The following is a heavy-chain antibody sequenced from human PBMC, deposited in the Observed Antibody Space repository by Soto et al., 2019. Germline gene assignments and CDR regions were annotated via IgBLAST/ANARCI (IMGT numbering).Heavy chain of an antibody. D-gene: IGHD6-6*01. J-gene: IGHJ4*02. CDR3: ARVAARPRDYFDY. CDR2: IYHSGST. Sequence: SETLSLTCAVSGGSISSSNWWSWVRQPPGKGLEWIGEIYHSGSTNYNPSLKSRVTISVDKSKNQFSLKLSSVTAADTAVYYCARVAARPRDYFDYWGQGTLVTGSS. V-gene: IGHV4-4*02. CDR1: GGSISSSNW.